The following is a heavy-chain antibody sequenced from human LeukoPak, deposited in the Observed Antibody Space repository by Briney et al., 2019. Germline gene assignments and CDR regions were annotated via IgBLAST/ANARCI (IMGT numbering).Heavy chain of an antibody. CDR3: TREPLVVITYADAFDI. CDR1: GFTLRSYS. CDR2: IRSKAYGGTT. Sequence: GGSLRLSCAASGFTLRSYSMNWVRQAPGKGLEWVGFIRSKAYGGTTEYAASVKGRFTISRDDSKSIAYLQMNSLKTEDTAVYYCTREPLVVITYADAFDIWGQGTMVTVSS. D-gene: IGHD3-22*01. V-gene: IGHV3-49*02. J-gene: IGHJ3*02.